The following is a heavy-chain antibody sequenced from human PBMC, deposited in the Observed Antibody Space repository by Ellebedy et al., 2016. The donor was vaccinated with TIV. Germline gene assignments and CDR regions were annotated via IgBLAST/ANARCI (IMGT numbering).Heavy chain of an antibody. D-gene: IGHD6-19*01. CDR2: ITPDSGGV. V-gene: IGHV1-2*02. J-gene: IGHJ4*02. Sequence: AASVKVSCKASEYTFSGQYMHWVRQAPGQGLEWMGWITPDSGGVNYAQRFQGRVTMTRDTSITTAYMELRRLKSDDTAIYYCAGDEGSGFFDSWGQGTLVTVSS. CDR1: EYTFSGQY. CDR3: AGDEGSGFFDS.